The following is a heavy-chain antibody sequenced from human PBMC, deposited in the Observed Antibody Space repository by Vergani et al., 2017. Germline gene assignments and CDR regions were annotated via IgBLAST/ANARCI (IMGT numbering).Heavy chain of an antibody. D-gene: IGHD4-17*01. CDR1: GSTFTSYD. Sequence: QVQLVQSGAEVKTPGASVKVSCKASGSTFTSYDINWVRQATGQGLEWMGWMNPNSGNTGYAQKFQVIGTMTRNTSLSTGYMELSSLRSEDTAVYYCARGLGDYCEDYWGQGSLVTVSS. V-gene: IGHV1-8*01. CDR2: MNPNSGNT. CDR3: ARGLGDYCEDY. J-gene: IGHJ4*02.